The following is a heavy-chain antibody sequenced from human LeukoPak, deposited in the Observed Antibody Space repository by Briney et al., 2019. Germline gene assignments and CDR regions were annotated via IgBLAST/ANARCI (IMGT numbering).Heavy chain of an antibody. Sequence: SETLSLTCTVSGYSISSGYYWGWIRQPPGKGLEWIGSIYHSGSTYYNPSLKSRVTISVDTSKNQFSLKPSSVTAADTAVYYCARDGRSGYPFDYWGQGTLVTVSS. CDR1: GYSISSGYY. J-gene: IGHJ4*02. CDR2: IYHSGST. V-gene: IGHV4-38-2*02. CDR3: ARDGRSGYPFDY. D-gene: IGHD3-22*01.